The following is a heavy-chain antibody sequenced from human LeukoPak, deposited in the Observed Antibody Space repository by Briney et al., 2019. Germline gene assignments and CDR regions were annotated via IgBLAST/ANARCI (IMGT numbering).Heavy chain of an antibody. CDR2: ISYDGSYK. V-gene: IGHV3-30*18. J-gene: IGHJ4*02. CDR1: GFTLNNYG. CDR3: AKTGNSGWWDIDF. Sequence: GGSLRLSCAASGFTLNNYGVHWVRQAPGKGLEWVAVISYDGSYKFYADSVKGRFTISRDISKNTLYLEVNSLRSEDTAVYYCAKTGNSGWWDIDFWGQGTRVTVSS. D-gene: IGHD6-19*01.